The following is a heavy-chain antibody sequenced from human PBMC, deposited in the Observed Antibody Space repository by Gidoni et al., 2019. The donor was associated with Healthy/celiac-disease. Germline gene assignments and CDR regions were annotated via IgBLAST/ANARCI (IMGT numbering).Heavy chain of an antibody. J-gene: IGHJ4*02. CDR1: GFTFSSYS. CDR3: ASAYGHFDY. Sequence: EVQLVVPGGRLVMPGVYLRLACAAAGFTFSSYSMNWVRQAPGKGLEWVSYISSSSSTIYYADSVKGRFTISRDNAKNSLYLQMNSLRDEDTAVYYCASAYGHFDYWGQGTLVTVSS. V-gene: IGHV3-48*02. CDR2: ISSSSSTI. D-gene: IGHD3-16*01.